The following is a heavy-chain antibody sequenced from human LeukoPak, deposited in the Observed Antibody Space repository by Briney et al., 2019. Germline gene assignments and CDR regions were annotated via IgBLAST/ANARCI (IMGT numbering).Heavy chain of an antibody. CDR1: GFTFSSYW. Sequence: PGGSLRLSCAASGFTFSSYWMSWVRQAPGKGLEWVAVISYDGSNKYYADSVKGRFTISRDNSKNTLYLQMNSLRAEDTAVYYCANSYYYGSGSSYGMDVWGQGTTVTVSS. CDR2: ISYDGSNK. V-gene: IGHV3-30*18. D-gene: IGHD3-10*01. CDR3: ANSYYYGSGSSYGMDV. J-gene: IGHJ6*02.